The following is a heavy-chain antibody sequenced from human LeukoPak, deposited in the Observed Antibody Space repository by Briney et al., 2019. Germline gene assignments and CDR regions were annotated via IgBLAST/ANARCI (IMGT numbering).Heavy chain of an antibody. CDR1: GYIFTGYY. D-gene: IGHD2-8*02. J-gene: IGHJ6*03. Sequence: ASVKVPCKASGYIFTGYYMHWVRQAPGQGLEWMGWINPKSGGTNYAQKFQGRVTMTRDTSINTGYMELSGLTFDDTALYYCAREGWGNYYMDVWGNGTTVTVS. CDR2: INPKSGGT. V-gene: IGHV1-2*02. CDR3: AREGWGNYYMDV.